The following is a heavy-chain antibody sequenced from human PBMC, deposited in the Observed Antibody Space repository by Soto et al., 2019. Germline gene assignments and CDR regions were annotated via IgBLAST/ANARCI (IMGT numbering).Heavy chain of an antibody. CDR2: ISSSSSYI. D-gene: IGHD5-18*01. Sequence: EVQLVESGGGLVKPGGSLRLSCAASGFTFSSYSMNWVRQAPGKGLEWVSSISSSSSYIYYAYSVKGGFTISRDNAKNSLYLQMNSLRAEDTAVYYFARDQPGYSYGYGLGYWGQGTLVTVSS. CDR1: GFTFSSYS. V-gene: IGHV3-21*01. CDR3: ARDQPGYSYGYGLGY. J-gene: IGHJ4*02.